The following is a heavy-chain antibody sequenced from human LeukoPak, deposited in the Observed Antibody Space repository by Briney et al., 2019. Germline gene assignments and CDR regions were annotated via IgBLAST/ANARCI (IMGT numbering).Heavy chain of an antibody. CDR3: AKGYGDYFDY. CDR2: YSGGSP. CDR1: GFTFSSYA. V-gene: IGHV3-23*03. Sequence: GGSLRLSCAASGFTFSSYAMSWVRQAPGKGLEWVSVYSGGSPYYADSVKGRFTISRDNSKNTLYLQMNSLRAEDTAVYYCAKGYGDYFDYWGQGTLVTVSS. D-gene: IGHD4-17*01. J-gene: IGHJ4*02.